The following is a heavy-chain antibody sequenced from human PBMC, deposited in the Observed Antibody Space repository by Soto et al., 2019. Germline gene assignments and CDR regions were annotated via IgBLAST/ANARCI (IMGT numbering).Heavy chain of an antibody. Sequence: QVQLQESGPGLVKPSQPLSLTCTVSGGSISSGGYYWSCIRQHPGRGLEWIGYIYYSGSTYYHPSLESRVTISVDTSKSQFSLKLSSVTAADTAVDYCARGGYYSYYGMDVWGQGTTVTVSS. CDR3: ARGGYYSYYGMDV. D-gene: IGHD6-25*01. CDR1: GGSISSGGYY. J-gene: IGHJ6*02. V-gene: IGHV4-31*03. CDR2: IYYSGST.